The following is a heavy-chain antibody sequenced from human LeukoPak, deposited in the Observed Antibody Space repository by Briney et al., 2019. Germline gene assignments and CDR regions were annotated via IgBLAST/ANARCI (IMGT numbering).Heavy chain of an antibody. Sequence: GSLRLSCAASGFTFSNHGMNWVRQAPGKGLEWVSGISPSGDITYYADSVKGRFTISRDNSKHTLYLQMNSLRAEDTAVYYCSKWKAIVLVPAARSPIDYWGQGTLVTVSS. CDR1: GFTFSNHG. CDR3: SKWKAIVLVPAARSPIDY. J-gene: IGHJ4*02. D-gene: IGHD2-2*01. CDR2: ISPSGDIT. V-gene: IGHV3-23*01.